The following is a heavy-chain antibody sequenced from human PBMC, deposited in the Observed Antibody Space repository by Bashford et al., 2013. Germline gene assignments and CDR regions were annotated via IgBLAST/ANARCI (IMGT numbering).Heavy chain of an antibody. CDR3: ARQQGDILTGCLGFDS. CDR1: GDSMNSYY. V-gene: IGHV4-59*08. J-gene: IGHJ5*01. Sequence: SETLSLTCTVSGDSMNSYYWSWIRQPPGKGLEWIGNIYYSGSTNYNPSLKSRVTISVDTSKNQFSLKLSSVTAADTAVYYCARQQGDILTGCLGFDSWGQGTLVTVSS. CDR2: IYYSGST. D-gene: IGHD3-9*01.